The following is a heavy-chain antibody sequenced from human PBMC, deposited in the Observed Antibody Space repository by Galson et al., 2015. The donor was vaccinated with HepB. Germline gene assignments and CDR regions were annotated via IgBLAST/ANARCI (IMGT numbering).Heavy chain of an antibody. V-gene: IGHV3-23*01. CDR1: GFTFSSYA. Sequence: SLRLSCAASGFTFSSYAMSWVRQAPGKGLEWVSSISGSGGSTYHADSVEGRFSISRDNSKDMVYLQMNSLRAEDTAIYYCARGPYQLLPLDYWGQGTLVTVSS. CDR2: ISGSGGST. CDR3: ARGPYQLLPLDY. J-gene: IGHJ4*02. D-gene: IGHD2-2*01.